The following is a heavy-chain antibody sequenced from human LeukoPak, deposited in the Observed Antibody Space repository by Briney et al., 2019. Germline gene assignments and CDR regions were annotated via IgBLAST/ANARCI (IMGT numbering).Heavy chain of an antibody. CDR2: ISSSGSTI. CDR1: GFTFSDYY. J-gene: IGHJ5*02. V-gene: IGHV3-11*04. D-gene: IGHD6-13*01. Sequence: GGSLRLSCAASGFTFSDYYMSWIRQAPGKGLEWVSYISSSGSTIYYADSVKGRFTISRDNAKNSLYLQMNSLRAEDTAVYYCAREVVAAAPLPYNWFDPWGQGTLVTVSS. CDR3: AREVVAAAPLPYNWFDP.